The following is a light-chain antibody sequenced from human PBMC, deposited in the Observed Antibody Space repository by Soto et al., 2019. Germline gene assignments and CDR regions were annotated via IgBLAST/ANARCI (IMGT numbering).Light chain of an antibody. CDR1: NSNIGAGYD. V-gene: IGLV1-40*01. J-gene: IGLJ3*02. CDR2: GNN. Sequence: QSVLTQPPSVSGAPGQRVTISCTGSNSNIGAGYDVHWYQQLPRIAPKLLIYGNNIRPSGVPDRFSGSKFATSAYLTISGLQAEDEAEYYCGTWDSSLDAGVFGGGTKLTVL. CDR3: GTWDSSLDAGV.